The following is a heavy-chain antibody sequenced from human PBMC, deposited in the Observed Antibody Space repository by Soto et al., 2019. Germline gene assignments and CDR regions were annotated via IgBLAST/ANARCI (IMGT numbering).Heavy chain of an antibody. CDR1: GGSISSYY. D-gene: IGHD3-3*01. J-gene: IGHJ6*02. Sequence: SETLSLTCTVSGGSISSYYWSWIRQPPGKGLEWIGYIYYSGSTNYNPSLKSRVTISVDTSKNQFSLKLSSVTAADTAVYYCARGGEFWSGPDYYYYYGMDVWGQGTTVTVSS. CDR2: IYYSGST. V-gene: IGHV4-59*01. CDR3: ARGGEFWSGPDYYYYYGMDV.